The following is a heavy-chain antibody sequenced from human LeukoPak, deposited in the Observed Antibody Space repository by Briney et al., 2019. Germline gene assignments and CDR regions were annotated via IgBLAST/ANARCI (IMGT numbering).Heavy chain of an antibody. CDR1: GGSISSSSYY. J-gene: IGHJ4*02. CDR3: ARQVTSYDILTGYSPCGSDY. CDR2: IYYSGST. V-gene: IGHV4-39*01. Sequence: TSETLSLTCTVSGGSISSSSYYWGWIRQPPGKGLEWIGSIYYSGSTYYNPSLKSRVTISVDTSKNQFSLKLSSVTAADTAVYYCARQVTSYDILTGYSPCGSDYWGQGTLVTVSS. D-gene: IGHD3-9*01.